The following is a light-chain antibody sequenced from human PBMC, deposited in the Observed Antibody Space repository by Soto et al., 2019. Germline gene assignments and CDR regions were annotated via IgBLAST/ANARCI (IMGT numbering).Light chain of an antibody. V-gene: IGKV1-39*01. J-gene: IGKJ3*01. CDR2: SAS. Sequence: DIPMTQSPSSLSASVGDRVTVTCRAGQSISRYLNWYQQRPGKAPNLLIYSASSLQTGVPSRFSGSGSGTDFTLTITNLHPEDFATYYCQQSYNGPFTFGPGTKVDL. CDR3: QQSYNGPFT. CDR1: QSISRY.